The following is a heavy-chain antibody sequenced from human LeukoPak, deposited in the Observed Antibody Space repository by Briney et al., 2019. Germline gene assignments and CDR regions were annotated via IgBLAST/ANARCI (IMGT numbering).Heavy chain of an antibody. CDR1: GGSISSSSYY. V-gene: IGHV4-39*01. CDR2: VYYSGST. D-gene: IGHD3-22*01. J-gene: IGHJ4*02. Sequence: SETLSLTCTVSGGSISSSSYYWGWIRQPPGKGLEWIGSVYYSGSTYYNPSLKSRVTISVDTSKNQFSLKLSSVTAADTAVYYCARQWNYYDSSYYLDYWGQGTLVTVSS. CDR3: ARQWNYYDSSYYLDY.